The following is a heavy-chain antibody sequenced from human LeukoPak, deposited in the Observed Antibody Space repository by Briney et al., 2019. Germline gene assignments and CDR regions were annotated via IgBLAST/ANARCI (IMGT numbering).Heavy chain of an antibody. Sequence: GGSLRLSCAASGFTFSSYWMHWVRQAPGKGLEWVSCISTSGSTTYYADSVKGRFTISRDNAKNSLFLQMNTLTVEDTAVYYCARGALHVFDYWGQGTPVTVSS. CDR2: ISTSGSTT. D-gene: IGHD3-10*02. V-gene: IGHV3-48*04. J-gene: IGHJ4*02. CDR3: ARGALHVFDY. CDR1: GFTFSSYW.